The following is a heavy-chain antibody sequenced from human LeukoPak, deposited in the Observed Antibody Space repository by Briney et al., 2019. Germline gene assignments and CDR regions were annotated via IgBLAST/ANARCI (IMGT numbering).Heavy chain of an antibody. CDR3: TGELLSLHQGLDS. CDR1: GFTFSSHT. Sequence: PGGSLRLSCAASGFTFSSHTMNWVRQAPGKGLEWVACVSSNVNKMYYAESVRGRFTVSRDNAGNSLSLQMDSLRAEDTAVYYCTGELLSLHQGLDSWGQGTLVTVSS. J-gene: IGHJ5*01. V-gene: IGHV3-21*06. D-gene: IGHD2/OR15-2a*01. CDR2: VSSNVNKM.